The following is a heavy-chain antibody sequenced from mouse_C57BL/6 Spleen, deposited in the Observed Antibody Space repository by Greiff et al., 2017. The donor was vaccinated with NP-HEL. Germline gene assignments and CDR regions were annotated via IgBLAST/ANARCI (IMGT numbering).Heavy chain of an antibody. D-gene: IGHD1-1*01. J-gene: IGHJ1*03. CDR3: ARWYYGSSYWYFDV. V-gene: IGHV1-69*01. CDR1: GYTFTSYW. CDR2: IDPSDSYT. Sequence: QVQLQQPGAELVMPGASVKLSCKASGYTFTSYWMHWVKQRPGQGLEWIGEIDPSDSYTNYNQKFKGKSTLTVDKSSSTAYMQLSSLTSEDSAVYYCARWYYGSSYWYFDVWGTGTTVTVSS.